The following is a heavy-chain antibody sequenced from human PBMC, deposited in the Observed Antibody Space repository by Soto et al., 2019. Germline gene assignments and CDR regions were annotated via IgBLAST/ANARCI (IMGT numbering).Heavy chain of an antibody. D-gene: IGHD2-15*01. Sequence: WTWIRQPPGKGLEWTGYIYYSGSTNYNPSLKSRVTISVDTSKNQFSLKLSSVTAADTAVYYCARRYGGNLDYWGQGTLVTVSS. J-gene: IGHJ4*02. V-gene: IGHV4-59*08. CDR3: ARRYGGNLDY. CDR2: IYYSGST.